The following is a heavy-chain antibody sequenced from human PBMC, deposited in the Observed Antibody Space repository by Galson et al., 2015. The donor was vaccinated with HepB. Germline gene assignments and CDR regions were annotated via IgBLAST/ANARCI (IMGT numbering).Heavy chain of an antibody. V-gene: IGHV1-69*13. D-gene: IGHD2-15*01. Sequence: SVKVSCKASGGTFSSYAISWVRQAPGQGLEWMGGIIPIFGTANYAQKFQGRVTITADESTSTAYMELSSLRSEDTAVYYCAFRSGGFSPHPAQSPNLVDYWGQGTLVTVSS. CDR3: AFRSGGFSPHPAQSPNLVDY. CDR1: GGTFSSYA. CDR2: IIPIFGTA. J-gene: IGHJ4*02.